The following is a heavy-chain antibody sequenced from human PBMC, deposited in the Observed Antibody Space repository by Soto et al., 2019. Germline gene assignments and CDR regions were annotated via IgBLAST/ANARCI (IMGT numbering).Heavy chain of an antibody. V-gene: IGHV1-69*13. D-gene: IGHD3-22*01. Sequence: SVKVSCKAFGGTFSSYAISWVRQAPGQGLEWMGGIIPIFGTANYAQKFQGRVTITADESTSTAYMELSSLRSEDTAVYYCARVLKSYYDSSGYAWRSSAGGFDHWGQGTLVTVSS. CDR2: IIPIFGTA. CDR1: GGTFSSYA. J-gene: IGHJ4*02. CDR3: ARVLKSYYDSSGYAWRSSAGGFDH.